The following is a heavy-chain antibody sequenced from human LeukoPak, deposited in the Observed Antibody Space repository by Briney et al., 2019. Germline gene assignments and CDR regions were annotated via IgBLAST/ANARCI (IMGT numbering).Heavy chain of an antibody. V-gene: IGHV3-23*01. J-gene: IGHJ5*02. D-gene: IGHD1-26*01. CDR1: GFTFSSHG. CDR2: ISPSGGIT. Sequence: PGGSLRLSCAASGFTFSSHGMNWVRQAPGKGLEWVSGISPSGGITYYTDSVKGRFTISRDNSKNTLYLQMNSLRAEDTAVYYCAKNKVGATVHWFDPWGQGTLVTVSS. CDR3: AKNKVGATVHWFDP.